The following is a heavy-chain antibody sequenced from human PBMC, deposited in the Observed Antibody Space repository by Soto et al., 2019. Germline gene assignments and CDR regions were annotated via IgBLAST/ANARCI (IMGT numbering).Heavy chain of an antibody. J-gene: IGHJ6*02. CDR3: ARIKWGLDYYSGMDV. CDR2: INPKTAAT. Sequence: QVQLVQSGAEVKKSGASVKVSCKASGYTFSDYFIQWLRQAPGQGLEWVAWINPKTAATNYAKKFQDRVTVTIDTSFSTPYLELTRLIPDDTALYYRARIKWGLDYYSGMDVWGQGTAVSVSS. CDR1: GYTFSDYF. V-gene: IGHV1-2*02. D-gene: IGHD1-26*01.